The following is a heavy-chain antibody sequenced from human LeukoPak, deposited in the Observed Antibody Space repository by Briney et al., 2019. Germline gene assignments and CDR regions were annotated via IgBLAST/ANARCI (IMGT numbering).Heavy chain of an antibody. J-gene: IGHJ4*02. Sequence: ASVKVSCKASGGSFNNYAVTWVRQAPGQGLEWMGGFIPILDTTNYAPNFQGRVTITTDESSTTAYMELSSLKWEDTALYYCARSNDYDYHFNYWGQGTLVTVSS. CDR1: GGSFNNYA. CDR3: ARSNDYDYHFNY. V-gene: IGHV1-69*05. D-gene: IGHD5-12*01. CDR2: FIPILDTT.